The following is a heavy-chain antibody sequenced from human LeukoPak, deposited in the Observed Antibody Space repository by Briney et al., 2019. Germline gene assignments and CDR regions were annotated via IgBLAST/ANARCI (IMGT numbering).Heavy chain of an antibody. CDR3: ARDGRGSYYDSSGYLDC. V-gene: IGHV3-21*01. CDR1: GFTFSPYS. D-gene: IGHD3-22*01. CDR2: ISSSSSYI. Sequence: GGSLRLSCAASGFTFSPYSMNWVRQAPGKGLEWVSSISSSSSYIYYADSVKGRFTISRDNAKNSLYLQMNSLRAEDTAVYYCARDGRGSYYDSSGYLDCWGQGTLVTVSS. J-gene: IGHJ4*02.